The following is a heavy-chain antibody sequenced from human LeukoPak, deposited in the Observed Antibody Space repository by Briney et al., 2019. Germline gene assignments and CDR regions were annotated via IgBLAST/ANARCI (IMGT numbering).Heavy chain of an antibody. Sequence: GGSLRLSCAASGFTVSSNYMSWVRQAPGKGLEWVSVIYSGGSTYYADSVKGRFTISRDNSKNTVFLQMNSLRAEDTAVYYCARELTGTIFGVVIRGTCAFDIWGQGTMVTVSS. D-gene: IGHD3-3*01. CDR3: ARELTGTIFGVVIRGTCAFDI. V-gene: IGHV3-53*01. J-gene: IGHJ3*02. CDR2: IYSGGST. CDR1: GFTVSSNY.